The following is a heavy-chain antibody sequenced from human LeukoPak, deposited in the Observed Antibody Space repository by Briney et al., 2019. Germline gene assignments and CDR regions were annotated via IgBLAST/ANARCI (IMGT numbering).Heavy chain of an antibody. V-gene: IGHV1-18*04. J-gene: IGHJ4*02. CDR2: ISAYNGNT. CDR3: ARVPVGYCSSTSCYASIQPSHEFDY. Sequence: ASVKVSCKASGYTFTSYGISWVRQAPGQGLEWMGWISAYNGNTNYAQKLQGRVTMTTDTSTSAAYMELRSLRSDDTAVYYCARVPVGYCSSTSCYASIQPSHEFDYWGQGTLVTVSS. CDR1: GYTFTSYG. D-gene: IGHD2-2*01.